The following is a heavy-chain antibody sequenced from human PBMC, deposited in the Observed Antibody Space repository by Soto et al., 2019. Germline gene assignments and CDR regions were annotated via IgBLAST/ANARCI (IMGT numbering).Heavy chain of an antibody. J-gene: IGHJ2*01. CDR1: GGSVSSGSYY. CDR3: ARYYDSSGYLYWYFDL. D-gene: IGHD3-22*01. Sequence: QVQLQESGPGLVKPSETLSLTCTVSGGSVSSGSYYWSWIRQPPGKGLEWIGYIYYSGSTNYNPSLKSRVTISVDTSKTQFSLKLSSVTAADTAVYYCARYYDSSGYLYWYFDLWGRGTLVTVSS. CDR2: IYYSGST. V-gene: IGHV4-61*01.